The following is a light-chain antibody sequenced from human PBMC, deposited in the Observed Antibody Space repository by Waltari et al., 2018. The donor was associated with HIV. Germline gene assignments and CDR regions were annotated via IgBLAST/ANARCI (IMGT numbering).Light chain of an antibody. CDR1: NTDVGGYNH. CDR3: SSYTSSNTLV. V-gene: IGLV2-14*01. Sequence: QSALTQPASVSGSPGQSITISCTGSNTDVGGYNHVPWYQQHPGKAPKLMIYEVSNRPSGVSNRFSGSKSGNTASLTISGLQTEDEADYYCSSYTSSNTLVFGGGTKLTVL. J-gene: IGLJ2*01. CDR2: EVS.